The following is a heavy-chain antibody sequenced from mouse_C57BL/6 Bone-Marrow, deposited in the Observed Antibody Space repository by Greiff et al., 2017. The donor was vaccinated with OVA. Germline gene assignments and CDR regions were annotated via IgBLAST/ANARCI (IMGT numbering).Heavy chain of an antibody. J-gene: IGHJ4*01. CDR1: GYTFTSYW. CDR2: IDPNSGGT. V-gene: IGHV1-72*01. Sequence: QVQLKQPGAELVKPGASVKLSCKASGYTFTSYWMHWVKQRPGRGLEWIGRIDPNSGGTKYNEKFKSKATLTVDKPSSTAYMQLSSLTSEDSAVYYCARHYYGSSYSYAMDYWGQGTSVTVSS. CDR3: ARHYYGSSYSYAMDY. D-gene: IGHD1-1*01.